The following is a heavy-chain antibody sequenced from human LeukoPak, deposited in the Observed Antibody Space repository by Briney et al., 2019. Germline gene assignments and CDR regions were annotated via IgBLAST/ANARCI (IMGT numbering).Heavy chain of an antibody. V-gene: IGHV1-46*01. J-gene: IGHJ5*02. CDR2: INPSGGST. Sequence: ASVKVSCKASGYTFTSYYMHWVRQAPGQGLEWMGIINPSGGSTSYAQKFQGRVTMTRDTSTSTVYMELSSLRSEDTAVYYCARDLRAVVVSMKSDPWGQGTLVTVSS. D-gene: IGHD2-15*01. CDR3: ARDLRAVVVSMKSDP. CDR1: GYTFTSYY.